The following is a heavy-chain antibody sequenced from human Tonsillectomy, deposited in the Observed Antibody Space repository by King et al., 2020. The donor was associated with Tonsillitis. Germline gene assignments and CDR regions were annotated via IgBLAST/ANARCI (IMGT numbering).Heavy chain of an antibody. Sequence: VQLVESGGGLVQPGGSLKLSCAASGFTFSGSAMHWVRQASGKGLEWIGRIGSKANTYATVYAASGKGRFTISRDDSKNTAYLQMNSLKTEDTAVYYCTRRTLTTARGMDVWGQGTTVTVSS. J-gene: IGHJ6*02. CDR2: IGSKANTYAT. D-gene: IGHD1-1*01. CDR1: GFTFSGSA. V-gene: IGHV3-73*01. CDR3: TRRTLTTARGMDV.